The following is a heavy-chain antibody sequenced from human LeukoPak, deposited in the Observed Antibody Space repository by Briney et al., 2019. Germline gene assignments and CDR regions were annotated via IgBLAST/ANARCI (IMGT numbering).Heavy chain of an antibody. CDR2: VNSNGSST. V-gene: IGHV3-74*01. J-gene: IGHJ4*02. Sequence: PGGSLRLARVASGFTFSSYGMHWVRQPGGKGLVWVSHVNSNGSSTSYTDSVKGRFTITRDNAKNTLYLQMNSLRAEGTAVYYCASPLSGHFDYWGQGTLVTVSS. CDR3: ASPLSGHFDY. D-gene: IGHD3-10*01. CDR1: GFTFSSYG.